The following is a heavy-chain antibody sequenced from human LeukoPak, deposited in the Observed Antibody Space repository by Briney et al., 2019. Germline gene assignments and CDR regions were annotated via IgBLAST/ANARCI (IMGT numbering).Heavy chain of an antibody. D-gene: IGHD3-9*01. CDR3: AREYYDILTGLYYFDY. CDR1: GYTFTSYD. J-gene: IGHJ4*02. Sequence: GASVKVSCKASGYTFTSYDINWVRRATGQGLEWMGWMNPNSGNTGYAQKFQDRVTITRNTSISTAYMELNSLRSEDTAVYYCAREYYDILTGLYYFDYWGQGTLVTVSS. CDR2: MNPNSGNT. V-gene: IGHV1-8*03.